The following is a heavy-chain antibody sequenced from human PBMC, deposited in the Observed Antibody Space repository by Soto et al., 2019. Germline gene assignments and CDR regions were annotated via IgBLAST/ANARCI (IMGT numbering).Heavy chain of an antibody. D-gene: IGHD3-9*01. V-gene: IGHV1-18*01. J-gene: IGHJ4*02. CDR1: GYTFTSYG. CDR2: ISAYNGNT. CDR3: ARAAYDILTGYRHDTDY. Sequence: ASVKVSCKASGYTFTSYGISWVRQAPGQGLEWMGWISAYNGNTSYAQKLQGRVNMTTDTSTSTAYMELRSLRSDDTAVYYCARAAYDILTGYRHDTDYWGQGTLVTVSS.